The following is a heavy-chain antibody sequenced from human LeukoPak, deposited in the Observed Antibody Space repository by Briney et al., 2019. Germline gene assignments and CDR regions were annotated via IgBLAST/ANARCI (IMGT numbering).Heavy chain of an antibody. CDR2: INPNSGGT. V-gene: IGHV1-2*02. Sequence: ASVKVSCKASGYTFTGYYMHWVRQAPRQGLEWMGWINPNSGGTNYAQKFQGRVTMTRDTSISTAYMEVSRLRSDDTAVYYCARELRAAVAGIDYWGQGTLVTVSS. CDR3: ARELRAAVAGIDY. J-gene: IGHJ4*02. D-gene: IGHD6-19*01. CDR1: GYTFTGYY.